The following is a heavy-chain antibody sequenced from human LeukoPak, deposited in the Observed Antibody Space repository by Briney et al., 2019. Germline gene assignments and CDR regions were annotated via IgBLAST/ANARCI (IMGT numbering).Heavy chain of an antibody. CDR2: ISYDGSNK. J-gene: IGHJ4*02. V-gene: IGHV3-30-3*01. CDR1: GFTFSSYA. CDR3: AGDDHSGYYDSSGYYPYYFDY. Sequence: GGSLRLSCAASGFTFSSYAMHWVRQAPGKGLEWVAVISYDGSNKYYADSVKGRFTISRDNSKNTLYLQMNSLRAEDTAVYYCAGDDHSGYYDSSGYYPYYFDYWGQGTLVTVSS. D-gene: IGHD3-22*01.